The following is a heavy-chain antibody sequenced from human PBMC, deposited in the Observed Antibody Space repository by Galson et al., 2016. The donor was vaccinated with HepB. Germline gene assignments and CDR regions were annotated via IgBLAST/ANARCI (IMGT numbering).Heavy chain of an antibody. CDR3: ARDDRWYYYDSSGYYYGAFDM. D-gene: IGHD3-22*01. Sequence: SLRLSCAGSGFTLSRHSMNWVRQAPRKGLEWISYISITSTTKYYADSVKGRFTISRDNAENSLYLQMNSLRDEDTAVYYCARDDRWYYYDSSGYYYGAFDMWGQGTMVAVSS. J-gene: IGHJ3*02. CDR1: GFTLSRHS. CDR2: ISITSTTK. V-gene: IGHV3-48*02.